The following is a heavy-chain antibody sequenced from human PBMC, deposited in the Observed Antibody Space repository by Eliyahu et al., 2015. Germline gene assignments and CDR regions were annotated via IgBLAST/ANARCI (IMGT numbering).Heavy chain of an antibody. CDR1: GYTFTSXG. Sequence: QVQLVQSGAEVKKPGASVKVSCKASGYTFTSXGISWVRQAPGQGLEWMGWISAYNGNTNYAQKLQGRVTMTTDTSTSTAYMELRSLRSDDTAVYYCARSGFGELLGALYYYGMDVWGQGTTVTVSS. CDR2: ISAYNGNT. V-gene: IGHV1-18*01. J-gene: IGHJ6*02. CDR3: ARSGFGELLGALYYYGMDV. D-gene: IGHD3-10*01.